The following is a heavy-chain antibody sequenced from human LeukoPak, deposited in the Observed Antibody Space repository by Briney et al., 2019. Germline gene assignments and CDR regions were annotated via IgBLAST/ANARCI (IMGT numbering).Heavy chain of an antibody. CDR1: GFTFTSYG. CDR2: IRYDGSKK. V-gene: IGHV3-30*02. J-gene: IGHJ6*03. Sequence: GGSLRLSCAASGFTFTSYGIHWVRQAPGKGLEWVAFIRYDGSKKYYADSVKGRFTISRDNSKNTLYLQVNSLRAEDTAVYYCAKGSKEVLFTRDQHMDVWGKGTTVT. D-gene: IGHD3-3*01. CDR3: AKGSKEVLFTRDQHMDV.